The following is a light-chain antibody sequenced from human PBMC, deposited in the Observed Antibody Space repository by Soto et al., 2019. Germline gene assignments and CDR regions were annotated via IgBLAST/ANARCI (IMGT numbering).Light chain of an antibody. Sequence: EIVLTQSPGTLSLSPGERATLSCRASQSVSSSYLAWNQQKPGQAHRLLIYGESSRATGIPDRFSGSGTGTDFTLTISRLEPEDFAVYYCQQYGSSPRTFGQGTRLEIK. V-gene: IGKV3-20*01. CDR1: QSVSSSY. CDR3: QQYGSSPRT. CDR2: GES. J-gene: IGKJ5*01.